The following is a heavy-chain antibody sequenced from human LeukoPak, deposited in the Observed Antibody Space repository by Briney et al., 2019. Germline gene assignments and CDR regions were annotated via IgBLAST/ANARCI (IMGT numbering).Heavy chain of an antibody. D-gene: IGHD3-3*01. CDR1: GLPFSSYS. CDR3: ARDWGGKGYDFWSGYFSTPEVYYCGMYV. J-gene: IGHJ6*01. V-gene: IGHV3-21*01. CDR2: ISNSRSYI. Sequence: GVSLRLPCAASGLPFSSYSMHWVRQAPGKGLEWVSSISNSRSYIYHQDSVKGRFNLYRDNDKNSLYLQMNSLRAEDTAVYYCARDWGGKGYDFWSGYFSTPEVYYCGMYVWGEGTTGTVSS.